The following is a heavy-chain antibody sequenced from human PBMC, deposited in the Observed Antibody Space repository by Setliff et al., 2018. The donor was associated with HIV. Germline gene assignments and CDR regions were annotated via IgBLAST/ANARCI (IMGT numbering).Heavy chain of an antibody. D-gene: IGHD6-6*01. J-gene: IGHJ4*02. V-gene: IGHV4-4*07. CDR3: ARHVGYSSSSLDY. CDR1: GDSTSTYY. CDR2: IYPSGGT. Sequence: SETLSLTCTVSGDSTSTYYWNWIRQPAGRGLEWIGHIYPSGGTDYNPSLKSRVTISLDTSKNQFSLKLSSVTAADTAVYYCARHVGYSSSSLDYWGQGTLVTVSS.